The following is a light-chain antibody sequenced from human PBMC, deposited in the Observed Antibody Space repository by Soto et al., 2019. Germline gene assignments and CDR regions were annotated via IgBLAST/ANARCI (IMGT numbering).Light chain of an antibody. CDR3: QTWGTGIVL. CDR1: SGHSSYA. Sequence: QLVLTQSPFASASLGASVKLTCTLSSGHSSYAIAWHQQQPEKGPRYLMKLNSDGSHSKGDGIPDRFSGSSSGAERYLTISSLQSEDEADYYCQTWGTGIVLFGGGTKLTVL. CDR2: LNSDGSH. J-gene: IGLJ2*01. V-gene: IGLV4-69*01.